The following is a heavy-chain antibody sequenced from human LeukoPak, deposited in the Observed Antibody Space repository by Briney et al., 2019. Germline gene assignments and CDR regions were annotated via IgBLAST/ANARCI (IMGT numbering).Heavy chain of an antibody. V-gene: IGHV1-46*01. CDR2: INPSGGST. CDR1: GYTFTSYY. D-gene: IGHD3-10*01. CDR3: ARDRLWFGEPLDY. Sequence: ASVKVSCKASGYTFTSYYMHWVRQAPGQGLEWMGIINPSGGSTSYAQKFQGRVTMTRDTSISTAYMELSRLRSDDTAVYYCARDRLWFGEPLDYWGQGTLVTVSS. J-gene: IGHJ4*02.